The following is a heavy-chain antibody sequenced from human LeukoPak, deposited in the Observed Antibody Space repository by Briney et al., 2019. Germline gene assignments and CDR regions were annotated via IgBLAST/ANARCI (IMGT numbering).Heavy chain of an antibody. Sequence: GRSLRLSCVASGFTFTTYAMSWVRQAPGKGLEWVSAISRSGGSTFYAASVKGRFTISRDNSKNTLYLQMNSLRVEDTAVYYCAKDYCSSTTCFFENGGQGTLVTVSS. D-gene: IGHD2-2*01. CDR3: AKDYCSSTTCFFEN. CDR2: ISRSGGST. J-gene: IGHJ4*02. CDR1: GFTFTTYA. V-gene: IGHV3-23*01.